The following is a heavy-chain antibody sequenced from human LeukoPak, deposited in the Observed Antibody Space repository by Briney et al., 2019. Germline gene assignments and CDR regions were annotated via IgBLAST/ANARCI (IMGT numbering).Heavy chain of an antibody. V-gene: IGHV3-74*01. CDR2: IDADGSSA. D-gene: IGHD5-12*01. CDR1: GITFNYYW. Sequence: TGGSLRLSCAASGITFNYYWMHWVRQAPGKGLVWVSRIDADGSSATYADSVKGQFTISRDNAKNTLYLQMNSLRAEDTAVYYCTREGGYDPFEYWGQGTLVTVSS. CDR3: TREGGYDPFEY. J-gene: IGHJ4*02.